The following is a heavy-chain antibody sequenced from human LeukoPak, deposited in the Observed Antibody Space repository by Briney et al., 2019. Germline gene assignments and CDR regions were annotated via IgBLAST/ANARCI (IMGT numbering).Heavy chain of an antibody. V-gene: IGHV4-59*07. D-gene: IGHD3-10*01. J-gene: IGHJ4*02. Sequence: SDTLSLMCSVWSRSNSRYYSIWTPQPPGKALEWIGYIYYSGSTNCNPSLKSRVTISVDTSKNQFSLKLSSVTAADTAVYYCARVGFGEPFDYWGQGTLVTVSS. CDR1: SRSNSRYY. CDR3: ARVGFGEPFDY. CDR2: IYYSGST.